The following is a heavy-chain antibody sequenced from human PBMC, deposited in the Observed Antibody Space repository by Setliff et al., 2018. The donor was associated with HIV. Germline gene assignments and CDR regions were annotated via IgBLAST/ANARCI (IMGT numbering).Heavy chain of an antibody. V-gene: IGHV1-69*02. CDR1: GGTFRSYT. CDR2: SIPILGIG. Sequence: SVKVSCKASGGTFRSYTINWGRQAPGQGLEWMGRSIPILGIGNDEQAQKFKGRVTFTAYKSTSTVYMELSSLRSEDTAVYYWARCGAGEWHLYMDVWGKGTAVTVSS. D-gene: IGHD3-16*01. J-gene: IGHJ6*03. CDR3: ARCGAGEWHLYMDV.